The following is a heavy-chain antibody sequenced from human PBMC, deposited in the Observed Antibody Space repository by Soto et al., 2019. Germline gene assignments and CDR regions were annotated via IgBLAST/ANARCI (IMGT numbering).Heavy chain of an antibody. CDR3: AKVSVAGDLDY. Sequence: HPGGSLRLSCAASGFTFSGSAMHWVRQASGKGLEWVGRIRSKANSYATAYAASVKGRFTISRDNSKNTLYLQMNSLRAEDTAVYYCAKVSVAGDLDYWGQGTLVTVSS. V-gene: IGHV3-73*01. CDR2: IRSKANSYAT. J-gene: IGHJ4*02. CDR1: GFTFSGSA. D-gene: IGHD6-19*01.